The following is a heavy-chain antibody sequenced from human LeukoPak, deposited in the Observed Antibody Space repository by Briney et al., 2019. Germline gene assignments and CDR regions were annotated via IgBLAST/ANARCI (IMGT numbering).Heavy chain of an antibody. D-gene: IGHD2-21*01. J-gene: IGHJ4*02. Sequence: ASVKVSCTASGYTFTSYGISWVRQAPGLGLEWMGWINAYNDNTNYAQKFQGRVTMTTDTSTSTAYMELRSLRSDDTAVFYCARAGGSYSPSDYWGQGTLVTVSS. V-gene: IGHV1-18*01. CDR2: INAYNDNT. CDR3: ARAGGSYSPSDY. CDR1: GYTFTSYG.